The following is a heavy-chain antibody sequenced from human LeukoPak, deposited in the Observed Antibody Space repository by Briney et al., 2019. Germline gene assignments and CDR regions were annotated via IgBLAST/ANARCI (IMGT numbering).Heavy chain of an antibody. CDR2: ISYDGSDK. V-gene: IGHV3-30*18. D-gene: IGHD3-10*01. CDR1: EFTFSSYG. J-gene: IGHJ6*02. Sequence: GGSLRLSCAASEFTFSSYGMHWVRQAPGKGLEWVAVISYDGSDKYHADSVKGRFTISRDNSKNTLYLQMNSLRAEDTAVYYCAKDNTYYYGSGSYVSGMDVWGQGTTVTVSS. CDR3: AKDNTYYYGSGSYVSGMDV.